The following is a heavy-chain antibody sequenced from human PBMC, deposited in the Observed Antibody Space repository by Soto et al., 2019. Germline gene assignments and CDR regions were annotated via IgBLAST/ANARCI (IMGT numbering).Heavy chain of an antibody. CDR1: GGSISSSNL. CDR2: IYHSGST. V-gene: IGHV4-4*02. J-gene: IGHJ6*02. D-gene: IGHD4-17*01. Sequence: ETLSLTCAVSGGSISSSNLWSWVRQPPGKRLEWIGEIYHSGSTNYNPSLKSRVTISVDKSKNQFSLKLSSVTAADTAVYYCASSGEDYYYGMDVWGQGITGT. CDR3: ASSGEDYYYGMDV.